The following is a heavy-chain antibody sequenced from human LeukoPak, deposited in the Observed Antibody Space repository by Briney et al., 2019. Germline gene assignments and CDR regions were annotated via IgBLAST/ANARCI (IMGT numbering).Heavy chain of an antibody. Sequence: LSLTCAVYGGSFSGYYWSWFRQAPGKGLEWVGFIRSKAYGGTTEYAASVKGRFTISRDDSKSIAYLQMNSLKTEDTAVYYCTRDSPYSSGWDYWGQGTLVTVSS. CDR3: TRDSPYSSGWDY. J-gene: IGHJ4*02. V-gene: IGHV3-49*03. CDR2: IRSKAYGGTT. CDR1: GGSFSGYY. D-gene: IGHD6-19*01.